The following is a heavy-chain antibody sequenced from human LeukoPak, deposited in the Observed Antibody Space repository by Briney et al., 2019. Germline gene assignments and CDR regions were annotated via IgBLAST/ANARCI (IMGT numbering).Heavy chain of an antibody. Sequence: GASVKVSCKASGYTFTTYGISWVRQAPGQVLDWMGWISAYNGQTNHTHNLQGRVSMTIDTSTSTAYMELRSPRSDDTTVYYCARCGGSYYVHRWFDPWGQGTLVTVSS. CDR3: ARCGGSYYVHRWFDP. CDR1: GYTFTTYG. J-gene: IGHJ5*02. V-gene: IGHV1-18*01. D-gene: IGHD1-26*01. CDR2: ISAYNGQT.